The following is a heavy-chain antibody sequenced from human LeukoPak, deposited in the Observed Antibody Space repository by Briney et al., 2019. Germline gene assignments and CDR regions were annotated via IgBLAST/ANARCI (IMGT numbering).Heavy chain of an antibody. CDR1: GGSFSGYY. Sequence: PSETLSLTCTVYGGSFSGYYWSWIRQPPGKGLEWIGEINHSGSTNYNPSLKSRVTISVDTSKNQFSLKLSSVTAADTAVYYCARDRRTAMADWYYYMDVWGKGTTVTVSS. V-gene: IGHV4-34*01. CDR3: ARDRRTAMADWYYYMDV. J-gene: IGHJ6*03. D-gene: IGHD5-18*01. CDR2: INHSGST.